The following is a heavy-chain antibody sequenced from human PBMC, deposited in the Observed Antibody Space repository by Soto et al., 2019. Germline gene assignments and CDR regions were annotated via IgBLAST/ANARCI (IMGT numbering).Heavy chain of an antibody. Sequence: GESLKISCNGSGYSFTSYWISWVRQMPGKGLEWMGRIDPSDSYTNYSPSFQGHVTISADKSISTAYLQWSSLKASDTAMYYCARHPPLINWFDPWGQGTLVTVSS. J-gene: IGHJ5*02. CDR1: GYSFTSYW. CDR2: IDPSDSYT. V-gene: IGHV5-10-1*01. CDR3: ARHPPLINWFDP.